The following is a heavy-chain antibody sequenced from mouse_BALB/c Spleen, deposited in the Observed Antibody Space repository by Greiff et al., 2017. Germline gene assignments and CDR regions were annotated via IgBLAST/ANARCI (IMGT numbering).Heavy chain of an antibody. Sequence: VQLQQSGAELVKPGASVKLSCTASGFNIKDTYMHWVKQRPEQGLEWIGRIDPANGNTKYDPKFQGKATITADTSSNTAYLQLSSLTSEDTAVYYCARDDYDGRGFAYWGQGTLVTVYA. CDR3: ARDDYDGRGFAY. CDR1: GFNIKDTY. CDR2: IDPANGNT. J-gene: IGHJ3*01. V-gene: IGHV14-3*02. D-gene: IGHD2-4*01.